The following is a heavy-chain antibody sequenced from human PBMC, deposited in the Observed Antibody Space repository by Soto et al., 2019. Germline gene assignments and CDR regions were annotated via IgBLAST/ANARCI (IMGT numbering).Heavy chain of an antibody. V-gene: IGHV1-69*13. J-gene: IGHJ6*02. CDR2: IIPIFGTA. CDR3: ARSYDSSGYYAEPNYYYYGMDV. Sequence: SVKVSCKASGGTFSSYAISWVRQAPGQGLEWMGGIIPIFGTANYAQKFQGRVTITADESTSTAYLELSSLRSEDTAVYYCARSYDSSGYYAEPNYYYYGMDVWGQGTTVTVSS. CDR1: GGTFSSYA. D-gene: IGHD3-22*01.